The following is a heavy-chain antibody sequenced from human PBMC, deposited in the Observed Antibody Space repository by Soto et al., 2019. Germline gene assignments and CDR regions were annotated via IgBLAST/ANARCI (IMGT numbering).Heavy chain of an antibody. V-gene: IGHV3-23*01. D-gene: IGHD2-15*01. Sequence: EVQLLESGGSLVQPGGSLRLSCEVSGFTFRSYAMTWVRQPPGKGLEWVSSISGVGGSTYYADSVRGRFTISRDNSNNTLYLQMNSLRVEDTGMYYCARFRSGIGWDYWGQGVLVTVSS. CDR3: ARFRSGIGWDY. CDR2: ISGVGGST. J-gene: IGHJ4*02. CDR1: GFTFRSYA.